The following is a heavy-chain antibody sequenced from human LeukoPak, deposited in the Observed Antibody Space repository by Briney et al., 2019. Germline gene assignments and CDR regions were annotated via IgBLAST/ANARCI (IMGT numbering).Heavy chain of an antibody. D-gene: IGHD3-10*01. CDR1: GFTFSSYA. CDR3: AKRASGSGTSLYYFDY. CDR2: ISNTGGST. Sequence: GGSLRLSCAASGFTFSSYAMSWVRQAPGKGLEWVSVISNTGGSTFYADSVKGRFTISRDNSKNTLYLQMNSLRAEDTAVYYCAKRASGSGTSLYYFDYWGQGTLVTVSS. V-gene: IGHV3-23*01. J-gene: IGHJ4*02.